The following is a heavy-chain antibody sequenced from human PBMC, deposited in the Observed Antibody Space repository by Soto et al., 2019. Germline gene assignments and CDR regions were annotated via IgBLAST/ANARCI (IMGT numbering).Heavy chain of an antibody. CDR2: IYHSGST. Sequence: QVQLQESGSGLVKPSQTLSHTCAVSGGSISSGDYSWSWIRQPPGKGLEWIGYIYHSGSTYYNPSLKSRVTISVDRSKNQFSLKLRSVTAADTAVYYCAREGGLPKGGFDYWGQGTLVTVSS. CDR1: GGSISSGDYS. D-gene: IGHD5-18*01. V-gene: IGHV4-30-2*01. CDR3: AREGGLPKGGFDY. J-gene: IGHJ4*02.